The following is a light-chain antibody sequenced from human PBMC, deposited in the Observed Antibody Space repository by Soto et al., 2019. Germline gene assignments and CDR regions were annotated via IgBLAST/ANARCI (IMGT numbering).Light chain of an antibody. V-gene: IGLV2-14*01. J-gene: IGLJ1*01. CDR3: NSSTSSSTLSV. Sequence: QSVLTQPASVSGSLGQSITISCTGTSSDVGGYSYVSWYQQQPGKTPKLMIDEVSNRPSGVSTRLSGSKSGNTASMSTSGLQPEEDADYYCNSSTSSSTLSVFATGTKVTV. CDR1: SSDVGGYSY. CDR2: EVS.